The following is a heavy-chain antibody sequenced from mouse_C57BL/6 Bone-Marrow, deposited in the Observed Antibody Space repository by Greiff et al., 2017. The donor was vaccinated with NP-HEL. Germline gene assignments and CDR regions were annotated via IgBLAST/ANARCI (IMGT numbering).Heavy chain of an antibody. CDR3: ARWGYYYGSSYAMDY. J-gene: IGHJ4*01. CDR2: IYPRDGST. D-gene: IGHD1-1*01. Sequence: QVQLQQSDAELVKPGASVKISCKVSGYTFTDHTIHWMKQRPEQGLAWIGYIYPRDGSTKYNEKFKGKATLTADKSSSTAYMQLNSLTSEDSAVYFCARWGYYYGSSYAMDYWGQGTSVTVSS. CDR1: GYTFTDHT. V-gene: IGHV1-78*01.